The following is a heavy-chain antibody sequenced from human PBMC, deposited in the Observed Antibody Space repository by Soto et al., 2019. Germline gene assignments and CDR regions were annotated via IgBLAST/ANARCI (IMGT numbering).Heavy chain of an antibody. J-gene: IGHJ3*02. CDR3: ASVDTAMVLDI. D-gene: IGHD5-18*01. Sequence: KASETLSLTCTVSGGSISSGDYYWSWIRQPPGKGLEWIGYIYYSGSTYYNPSLKSRVTISVDTSKNQFSLKLSSVTAADTAVYYCASVDTAMVLDIWGQGTMVTVSS. CDR2: IYYSGST. CDR1: GGSISSGDYY. V-gene: IGHV4-30-4*01.